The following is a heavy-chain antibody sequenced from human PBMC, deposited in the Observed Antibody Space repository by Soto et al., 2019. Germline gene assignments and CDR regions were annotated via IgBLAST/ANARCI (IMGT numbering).Heavy chain of an antibody. CDR1: GGSISSSTYY. V-gene: IGHV4-39*01. Sequence: ASETLSLTCTVSGGSISSSTYYWGWIRQPPGKGLEWIGSIYYTGSTYYNPSLKSRVTISVDTSKNQFSLKLNSVTAADTAVYYCARPGSSSQLNNYFDPWGQGTLVTVSS. D-gene: IGHD6-6*01. CDR3: ARPGSSSQLNNYFDP. CDR2: IYYTGST. J-gene: IGHJ5*02.